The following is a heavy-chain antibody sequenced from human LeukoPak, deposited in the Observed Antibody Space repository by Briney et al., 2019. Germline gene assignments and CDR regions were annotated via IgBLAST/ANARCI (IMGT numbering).Heavy chain of an antibody. D-gene: IGHD2-2*01. Sequence: SETLSLTCAVYGGSFSGHYWSWIRQPPGKGLEWIGEINHSGSTNYNPSLKSRVTISVDTSKNQFSLKLSSVTAADTAVYYCARSPIGYCSSTSCYHYYYYGMDVWGQGTTVTVSS. CDR1: GGSFSGHY. CDR2: INHSGST. J-gene: IGHJ6*02. V-gene: IGHV4-34*01. CDR3: ARSPIGYCSSTSCYHYYYYGMDV.